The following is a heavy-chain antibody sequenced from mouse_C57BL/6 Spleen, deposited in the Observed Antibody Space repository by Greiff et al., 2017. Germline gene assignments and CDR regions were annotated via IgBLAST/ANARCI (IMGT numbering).Heavy chain of an antibody. J-gene: IGHJ4*01. CDR1: GYTFTDYY. D-gene: IGHD1-1*01. CDR3: ARFGYYGSSYAMDY. Sequence: EVQLQQSGPELVKPGASVKISCKASGYTFTDYYMNWVKQSHGQSLEWIGDINPNNGGTSYNQKFKGKATLTVDKSSSTAYMELRSLTSEDSAVYYCARFGYYGSSYAMDYWGQGTSVTVSS. V-gene: IGHV1-26*01. CDR2: INPNNGGT.